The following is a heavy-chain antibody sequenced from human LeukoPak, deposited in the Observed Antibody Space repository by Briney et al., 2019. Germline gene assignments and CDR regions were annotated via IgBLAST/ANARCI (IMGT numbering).Heavy chain of an antibody. D-gene: IGHD5-12*01. J-gene: IGHJ4*02. CDR1: GFTFSSYA. CDR3: AKEAGYSGYDYPDY. Sequence: PGGSLRISCAASGFTFSSYAMSWVRQAPGKVLEWVSAISGSGYSTYYADSVKGRFTISRDNSKNTLYLQMNSLRAEDTAVYYCAKEAGYSGYDYPDYWGQGTLVTVSS. CDR2: ISGSGYST. V-gene: IGHV3-23*01.